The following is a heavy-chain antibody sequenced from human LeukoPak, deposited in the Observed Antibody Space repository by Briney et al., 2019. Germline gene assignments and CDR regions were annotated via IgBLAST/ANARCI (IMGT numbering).Heavy chain of an antibody. V-gene: IGHV3-23*01. CDR3: AGPKRSGSYYPFDY. Sequence: GGSLRLSRAASGFTFSSYAMSWVRQAPGKGLEWVSAISGSGGSTYYADSVKGRFTISRDNSKNTLYLQMNSLRAEDTAVYYCAGPKRSGSYYPFDYWGQGTLVTVSS. CDR2: ISGSGGST. CDR1: GFTFSSYA. D-gene: IGHD1-26*01. J-gene: IGHJ4*02.